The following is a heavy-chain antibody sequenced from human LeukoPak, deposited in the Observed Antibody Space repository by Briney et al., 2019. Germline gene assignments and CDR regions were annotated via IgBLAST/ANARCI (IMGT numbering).Heavy chain of an antibody. CDR2: ISGSGGST. J-gene: IGHJ6*02. CDR3: AKYIMSPFNYDSSGYYYYYGMDV. Sequence: GGSLRLSCAASGFTFSSHAMSWVRQAPGKGLEWVSAISGSGGSTYYADSVKGRFTISRDNSKNTLYLQMNSLRAEDTAVYYCAKYIMSPFNYDSSGYYYYYGMDVWGQGTTVTVSS. D-gene: IGHD3-22*01. CDR1: GFTFSSHA. V-gene: IGHV3-23*01.